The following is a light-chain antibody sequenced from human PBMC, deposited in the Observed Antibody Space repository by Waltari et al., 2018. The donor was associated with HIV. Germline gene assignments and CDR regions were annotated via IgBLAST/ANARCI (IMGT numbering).Light chain of an antibody. CDR2: NNN. CDR1: SPSTDINT. CDR3: AAWDDRLSVV. Sequence: QSVLTHPPSASATPGQRDTLSCSGRSPSTDINTVTWYQQRPGKAPKLLSYNNNQRPSGVPDRFSGSKSGTSASLAIRGLQSEDEADYFCAAWDDRLSVVFGGGTKLTVL. J-gene: IGLJ3*02. V-gene: IGLV1-44*01.